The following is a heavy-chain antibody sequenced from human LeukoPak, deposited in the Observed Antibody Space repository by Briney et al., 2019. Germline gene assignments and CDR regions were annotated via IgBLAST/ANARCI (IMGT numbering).Heavy chain of an antibody. CDR2: IRSKANSYAT. CDR3: ARQMTTVTYDWFDP. Sequence: GGSLKLSCAASGFTFSGSAMHWVRQASGKGLEWVGRIRSKANSYATAYAASVKGRFTISRDDSKNTAYLQMNSLRAEDTAVYYCARQMTTVTYDWFDPWGQGTLVTVSS. D-gene: IGHD4-11*01. CDR1: GFTFSGSA. J-gene: IGHJ5*02. V-gene: IGHV3-73*01.